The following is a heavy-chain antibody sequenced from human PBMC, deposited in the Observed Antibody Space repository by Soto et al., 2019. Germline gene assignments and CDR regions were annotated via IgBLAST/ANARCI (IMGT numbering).Heavy chain of an antibody. CDR2: INPNSGGT. CDR3: ARGXADFWSGYYYFYIWFDP. CDR1: GYTFSGCY. D-gene: IGHD3-3*01. J-gene: IGHJ5*02. Sequence: ASVKVSCKASGYTFSGCYMHWVRQAPGQGLEWMGWINPNSGGTNYAQKFQGRVTMTRDTSISTAYMELSRLRSDDTAVYYCARGXADFWSGYYYFYIWFDPWGQGTLVTVSS. V-gene: IGHV1-2*02.